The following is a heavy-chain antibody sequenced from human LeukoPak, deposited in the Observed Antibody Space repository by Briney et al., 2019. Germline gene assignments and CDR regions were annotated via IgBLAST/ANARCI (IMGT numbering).Heavy chain of an antibody. D-gene: IGHD2-15*01. V-gene: IGHV4-34*01. CDR3: ARGLLCSGGSCYKAIDY. CDR2: INHSGST. CDR1: GGSFSGYY. Sequence: SETLSLTCAVYGGSFSGYYWSWIRQPQGKGLEWIGEINHSGSTNYNPSLKSRVTISVDTSKNQFSLKLSSVTAADTAVYYCARGLLCSGGSCYKAIDYWGQGTLVTVSS. J-gene: IGHJ4*02.